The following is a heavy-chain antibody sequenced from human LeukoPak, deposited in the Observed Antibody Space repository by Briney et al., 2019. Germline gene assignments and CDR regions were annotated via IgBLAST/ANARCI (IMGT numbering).Heavy chain of an antibody. CDR1: GGTFSSYA. CDR3: ARRVAVAGTNWFDP. V-gene: IGHV1-69*01. D-gene: IGHD6-19*01. CDR2: IIPIFGTA. J-gene: IGHJ5*02. Sequence: ASVKVSCKASGGTFSSYAISWVRQAPGQGLEWMGVIIPIFGTANYAQKFQGRVTITADESTSTAYMELSSLRSEDTAVYYCARRVAVAGTNWFDPWGQGTLVTVSS.